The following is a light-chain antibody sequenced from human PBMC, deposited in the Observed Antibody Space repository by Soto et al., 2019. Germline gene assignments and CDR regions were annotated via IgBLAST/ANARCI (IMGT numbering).Light chain of an antibody. CDR3: QQYKNWPPIT. CDR1: QNIRSS. V-gene: IGKV3-15*01. CDR2: GAS. J-gene: IGKJ5*01. Sequence: EILLTQSPGTLSLSPLVIATPSFMASQNIRSSYFAWFQQKPGQAPRLLMYGASTRDAGIPARFSGSGSGTEFTLTISSLLSEDFAVYYCQQYKNWPPITFGQGTRLEI.